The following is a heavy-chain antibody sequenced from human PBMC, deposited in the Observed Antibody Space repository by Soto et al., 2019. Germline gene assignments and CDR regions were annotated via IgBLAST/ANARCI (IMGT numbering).Heavy chain of an antibody. CDR1: GFTFSSYG. D-gene: IGHD2-2*02. CDR2: ISYDGSNK. CDR3: AKPRMGCSSTSCYIPYYYYGMDG. Sequence: GGSLRLSCAASGFTFSSYGMHWVRQAPGKGLEWVAVISYDGSNKYYADSVKGRFTISRDNSKNTLYLQMNSLRAEDTAVYYCAKPRMGCSSTSCYIPYYYYGMDGWAQRTTVTVSS. J-gene: IGHJ6*02. V-gene: IGHV3-30*18.